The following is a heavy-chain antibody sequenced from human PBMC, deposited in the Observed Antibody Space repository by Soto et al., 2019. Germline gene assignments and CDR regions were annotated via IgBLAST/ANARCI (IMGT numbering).Heavy chain of an antibody. CDR3: VAGQYFFDY. D-gene: IGHD6-19*01. Sequence: HPGGSLRLSCAAPGFSFSSYGMQWVRQAPGKGLEWVAVISYDGSNKYYADSVKDRFTISRDNSKKTLYLQMNSLRADDTAVYYCVAGQYFFDYYGQGTLVTVSS. CDR1: GFSFSSYG. J-gene: IGHJ4*02. CDR2: ISYDGSNK. V-gene: IGHV3-30*03.